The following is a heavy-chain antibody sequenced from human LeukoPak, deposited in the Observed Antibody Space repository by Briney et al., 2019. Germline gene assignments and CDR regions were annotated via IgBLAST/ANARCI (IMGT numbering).Heavy chain of an antibody. V-gene: IGHV3-74*01. CDR3: ARDLSGLRYFDWLSHFDY. D-gene: IGHD3-9*01. Sequence: GGSLRLSCAASGFTFSSYWMHWVRQAPGKGLVWVSRINSDGSSTSYADSVKGRFTISRDNAKNTLYLQMNSLRAEDTAVYYCARDLSGLRYFDWLSHFDYWGQGTLVTISS. J-gene: IGHJ4*02. CDR1: GFTFSSYW. CDR2: INSDGSST.